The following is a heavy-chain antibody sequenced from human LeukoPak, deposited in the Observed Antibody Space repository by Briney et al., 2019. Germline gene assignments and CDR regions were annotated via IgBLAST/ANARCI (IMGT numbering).Heavy chain of an antibody. V-gene: IGHV3-48*03. Sequence: GGSLRLSCAASGFTFSSYEMNWVRQAPGKGLEWVSYISSSGSTIYYADSVEGRFTISRDNAKNSLYLQMNSLRAEDTAVYYCARDTGYSSGWYDVWGQGTTVAVSS. CDR2: ISSSGSTI. CDR1: GFTFSSYE. CDR3: ARDTGYSSGWYDV. J-gene: IGHJ6*02. D-gene: IGHD6-19*01.